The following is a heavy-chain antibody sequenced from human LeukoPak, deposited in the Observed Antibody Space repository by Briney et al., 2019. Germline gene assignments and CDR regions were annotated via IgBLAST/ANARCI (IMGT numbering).Heavy chain of an antibody. V-gene: IGHV3-74*01. Sequence: GGSLRLSCAASGFTFSNYWMHWVRQTPGKGLVWVSRINSDGSSTSYADSVKGRFSISRDKAKNTLYLQMNSLRAEDTAVYYCAVEGYCSGGSCYTNWFDPWGQGTLITVSS. J-gene: IGHJ5*02. CDR2: INSDGSST. D-gene: IGHD2-15*01. CDR1: GFTFSNYW. CDR3: AVEGYCSGGSCYTNWFDP.